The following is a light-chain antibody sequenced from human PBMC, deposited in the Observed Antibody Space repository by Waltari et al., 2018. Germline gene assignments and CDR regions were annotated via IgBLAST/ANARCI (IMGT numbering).Light chain of an antibody. Sequence: QSALTQPASVSGSPGQSITISCTGTSSDVGNYKRVSWYQQHPGKAPKLMIYAVSQPPLGVSDRFSGSKSGDMASLTISGLQPEDEAEYFCSSYAGSSKGVFGGGTKVTVL. V-gene: IGLV2-23*02. CDR1: SSDVGNYKR. CDR3: SSYAGSSKGV. CDR2: AVS. J-gene: IGLJ2*01.